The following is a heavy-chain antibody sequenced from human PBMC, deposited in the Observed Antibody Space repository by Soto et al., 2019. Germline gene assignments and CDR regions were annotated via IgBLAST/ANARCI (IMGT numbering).Heavy chain of an antibody. CDR1: GFTFSSHE. CDR2: INKSGGTT. D-gene: IGHD3-3*01. J-gene: IGHJ6*01. V-gene: IGHV3-48*03. Sequence: PGGSLSLSCVVSGFTFSSHEMNWVRQAPGKGPEWVAKINKSGGTTSYADSVKGRFTISRDNARDSLYLHMDSLRAEDTAVYYCARDRSLIFAVPPYGMDVW. CDR3: ARDRSLIFAVPPYGMDV.